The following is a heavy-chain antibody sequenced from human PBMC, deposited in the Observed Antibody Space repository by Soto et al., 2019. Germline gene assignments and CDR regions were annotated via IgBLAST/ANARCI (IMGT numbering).Heavy chain of an antibody. CDR1: GYTFTSYG. J-gene: IGHJ4*02. CDR3: ARAAPLWFGEADFDY. CDR2: ISAYNGNT. D-gene: IGHD3-10*01. V-gene: IGHV1-18*01. Sequence: QVQLVQSGAEVKKPGASVKVSCKASGYTFTSYGISWVRQAPGQGLEWMGWISAYNGNTNYAQKLQGRVTMTTDTSTSTAYMELRSMRSDATAVYHCARAAPLWFGEADFDYWGQGTLVTVSS.